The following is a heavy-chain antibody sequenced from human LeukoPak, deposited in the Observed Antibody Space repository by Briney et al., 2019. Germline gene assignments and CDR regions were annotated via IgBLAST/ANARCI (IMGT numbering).Heavy chain of an antibody. CDR1: GFTFSNYA. D-gene: IGHD5-12*01. CDR3: ARWLRRPIDY. V-gene: IGHV3-23*01. Sequence: GGSLTLSCAASGFTFSNYAMTWVRQAPGKGLEWVSSISGSGDSTYYADSVKGRFTISRDNSRRTLYLQMNNLRAEDTAVYYCARWLRRPIDYWGQGTLVTVSS. CDR2: ISGSGDST. J-gene: IGHJ4*02.